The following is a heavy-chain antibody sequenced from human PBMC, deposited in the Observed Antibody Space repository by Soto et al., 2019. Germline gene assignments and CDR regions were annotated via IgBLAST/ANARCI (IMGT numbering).Heavy chain of an antibody. CDR1: GFTFSTYW. CDR3: TTSPHRDSERVFV. V-gene: IGHV3-7*01. D-gene: IGHD1-26*01. J-gene: IGHJ6*02. Sequence: EVQLVESGGGLVQPGGSLRLSCAASGFTFSTYWMSWVRRTPGKGLEWVANIKQDGTEKYYVDSVRGRLTVSRDNAKSSLYLQMNSPRVEDTAVYYCTTSPHRDSERVFVWGQGTAVTVS. CDR2: IKQDGTEK.